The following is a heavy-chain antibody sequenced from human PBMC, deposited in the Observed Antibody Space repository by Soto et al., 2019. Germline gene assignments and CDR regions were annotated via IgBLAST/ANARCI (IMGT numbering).Heavy chain of an antibody. V-gene: IGHV3-30*18. CDR3: AKDLLGDDYVWGSYRPRGMDV. CDR1: GFTFSSYG. CDR2: ISYDGSNK. D-gene: IGHD3-16*02. J-gene: IGHJ6*02. Sequence: GGFLRLSCAASGFTFSSYGMHWVRQAPGKGLEWVAVISYDGSNKYYADSVKGRFTISRDNSKNTLYLQMNSLRAEDTAVYYCAKDLLGDDYVWGSYRPRGMDVWGQGTTVTVSS.